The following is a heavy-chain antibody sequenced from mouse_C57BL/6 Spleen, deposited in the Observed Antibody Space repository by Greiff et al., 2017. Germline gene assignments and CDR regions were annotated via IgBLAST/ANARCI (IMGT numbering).Heavy chain of an antibody. D-gene: IGHD2-13*01. CDR1: GYTFTDYE. CDR2: IDPETGGT. J-gene: IGHJ3*01. Sequence: VQLQQSGAELVRPGASVTLSCKASGYTFTDYEMHWVKQTPVHGLEWIGAIDPETGGTAYNQKFKGKAILTADKSSSTAYMELRSLASEDSAVYSWARARTIAYWGQGTMVTVSA. CDR3: ARARTIAY. V-gene: IGHV1-15*01.